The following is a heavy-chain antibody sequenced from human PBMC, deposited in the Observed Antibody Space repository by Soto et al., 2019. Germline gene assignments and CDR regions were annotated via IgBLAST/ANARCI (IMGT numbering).Heavy chain of an antibody. CDR3: ASLNDGYNPPHDY. D-gene: IGHD6-25*01. J-gene: IGHJ4*02. CDR2: IYYSGST. V-gene: IGHV4-39*07. Sequence: SETLSLTCTVSGGSISSSSYYWGWIRQPPGKGLEWIGSIYYSGSTYYNPSLKSRVTISVDTSKNQFSLKLSSVTAADTAVYYCASLNDGYNPPHDYWGQGTLVTVSS. CDR1: GGSISSSSYY.